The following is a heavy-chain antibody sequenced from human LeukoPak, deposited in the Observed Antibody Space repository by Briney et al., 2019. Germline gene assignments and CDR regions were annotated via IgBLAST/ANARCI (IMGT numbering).Heavy chain of an antibody. CDR2: ISSSGSTI. Sequence: GGSLRLPCAASGFTFSDYYMSWIRQAPGKGLEWVSYISSSGSTIYYADSVKGRFTISRDNAKNSLYLQMNSLRAEDTAVYYCARRYARGWLSFDPWGQGTLVTVSS. CDR1: GFTFSDYY. D-gene: IGHD6-19*01. V-gene: IGHV3-11*01. CDR3: ARRYARGWLSFDP. J-gene: IGHJ5*02.